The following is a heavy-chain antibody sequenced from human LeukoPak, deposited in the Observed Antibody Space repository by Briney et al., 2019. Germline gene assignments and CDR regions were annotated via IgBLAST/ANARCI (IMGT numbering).Heavy chain of an antibody. CDR1: GYTFTSYY. D-gene: IGHD2-21*01. Sequence: ASVKVSCKASGYTFTSYYMHWVRQAPGQGLEWMGILIPSGGSASYAQKFQGRVTMTRDTSTSTVYMELSSLRSEDTAAYYCAREGEVIVTDNLFYWGQGTLVTVSS. V-gene: IGHV1-46*01. J-gene: IGHJ4*02. CDR3: AREGEVIVTDNLFY. CDR2: LIPSGGSA.